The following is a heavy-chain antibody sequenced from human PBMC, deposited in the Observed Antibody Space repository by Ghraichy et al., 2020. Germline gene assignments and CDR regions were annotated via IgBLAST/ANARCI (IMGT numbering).Heavy chain of an antibody. CDR2: INQDGSGE. D-gene: IGHD6-19*01. CDR3: ARTTSPGGSGWPYFDY. J-gene: IGHJ5*01. CDR1: GFTSSNYD. Sequence: GGSLRLSCAGSGFTSSNYDMTWVRQAQGKGLEWVANINQDGSGEQYMDSVKGRFTISRDNAPNSLYLQMSSLRVEDTAIYYCARTTSPGGSGWPYFDYWGHLTLVTVSS. V-gene: IGHV3-7*03.